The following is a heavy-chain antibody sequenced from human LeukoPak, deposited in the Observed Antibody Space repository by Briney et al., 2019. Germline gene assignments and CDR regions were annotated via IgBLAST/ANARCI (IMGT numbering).Heavy chain of an antibody. V-gene: IGHV1-8*01. CDR1: GYTFTSYD. CDR3: ARGTITMVRGVKGSYYYGMDV. Sequence: ASVTVSCKASGYTFTSYDINWVRQAPGQGLEWMGWMNPNSGNTGYAQKFQGRVTITADKSTSTAYMELSSLRSEDTAVYYCARGTITMVRGVKGSYYYGMDVWGQGTTVTVSS. J-gene: IGHJ6*02. D-gene: IGHD3-10*01. CDR2: MNPNSGNT.